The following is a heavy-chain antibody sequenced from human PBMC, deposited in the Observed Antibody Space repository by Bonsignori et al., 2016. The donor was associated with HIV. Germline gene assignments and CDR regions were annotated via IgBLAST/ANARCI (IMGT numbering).Heavy chain of an antibody. D-gene: IGHD4-23*01. Sequence: SETLSLTCTVSGGSISSYYWSWIRQPPGKGLEWIGYIFYSGSTNYNPSLKSRVTISVDTSRNQFSLKLSSVTAADTAVYYCARSSGNYRHFDYWGQGTLVTVSS. CDR2: IFYSGST. CDR1: GGSISSYY. V-gene: IGHV4-59*01. CDR3: ARSSGNYRHFDY. J-gene: IGHJ4*02.